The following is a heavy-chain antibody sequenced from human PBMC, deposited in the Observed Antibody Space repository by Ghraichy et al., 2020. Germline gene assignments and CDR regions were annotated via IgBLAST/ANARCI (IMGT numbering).Heavy chain of an antibody. Sequence: SETLSLTCTVSGGSISSSSYYWGWIRQPPGKGLEWIGSIYYSGSTYYNPSLKSRVTISVDTSKNQFSLKLSSVTAADTAVYYCARHGGKRQWYFDYWGQGTLVTVSS. CDR1: GGSISSSSYY. CDR3: ARHGGKRQWYFDY. D-gene: IGHD2-15*01. CDR2: IYYSGST. J-gene: IGHJ4*02. V-gene: IGHV4-39*01.